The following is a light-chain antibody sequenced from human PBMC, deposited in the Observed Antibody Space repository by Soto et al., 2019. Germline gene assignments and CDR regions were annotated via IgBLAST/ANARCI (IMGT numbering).Light chain of an antibody. CDR2: VAS. J-gene: IGKJ4*01. V-gene: IGKV3-15*01. CDR3: QQYNVWPLT. Sequence: EIVMTQSPATLSVSPGERATLSCRASQSVSSNLAWYQQKPGQTPKLLIYVASTRATVIPARFSGSGSGTGFTLTISSLQSEDFAVYYGQQYNVWPLTFGGGTKVEFK. CDR1: QSVSSN.